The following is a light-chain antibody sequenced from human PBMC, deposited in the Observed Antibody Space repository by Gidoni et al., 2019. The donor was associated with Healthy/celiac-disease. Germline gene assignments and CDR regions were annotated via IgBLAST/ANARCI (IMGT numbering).Light chain of an antibody. CDR1: QGISSA. CDR2: DAS. V-gene: IGKV1-13*02. J-gene: IGKJ4*01. CDR3: QQCNSYPLT. Sequence: AIQLTQSPSSLSASVGDRVTITCRASQGISSALAWYQQKPVKAPKLLIYDASSLESGVPSRFSGSGSGTDFTLTISSLQPEDFATYYCQQCNSYPLTFGGGTKVEIK.